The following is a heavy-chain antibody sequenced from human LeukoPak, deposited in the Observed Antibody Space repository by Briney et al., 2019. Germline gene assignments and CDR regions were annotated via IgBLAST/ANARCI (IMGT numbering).Heavy chain of an antibody. CDR2: IHSDEITT. Sequence: GGSLRLSCAASGFSFRSYWMHRVRQAPGKGRVWVAHIHSDEITTAYADSVKGRFTISRDNTRNMLYLQMNSLRDEDMALYYCAKDPGGSGRPAFDIWGQGTMVTVSS. J-gene: IGHJ3*02. D-gene: IGHD6-19*01. V-gene: IGHV3-74*01. CDR3: AKDPGGSGRPAFDI. CDR1: GFSFRSYW.